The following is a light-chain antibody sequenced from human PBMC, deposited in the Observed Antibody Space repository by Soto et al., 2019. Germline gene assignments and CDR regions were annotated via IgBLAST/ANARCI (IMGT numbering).Light chain of an antibody. CDR3: QQYSSYSRT. Sequence: DIQMTQSPSSLSASVGDRVTITCRASQSISSYLNWYQQKPGKAPKRLIYAASSLQSGVPSRFSGSGSETEFTLTISSLQPDDFAAYYCQQYSSYSRTFGQGTKV. V-gene: IGKV1-39*01. CDR1: QSISSY. J-gene: IGKJ1*01. CDR2: AAS.